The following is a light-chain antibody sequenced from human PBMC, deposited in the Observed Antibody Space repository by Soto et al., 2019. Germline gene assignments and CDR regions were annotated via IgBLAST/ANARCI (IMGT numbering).Light chain of an antibody. CDR3: QQYETFPLT. CDR2: KAS. CDR1: QSISGW. V-gene: IGKV1-5*03. Sequence: DIQMTQSHATLSASVGDRVTIGCRASQSISGWLAWYQQKPGKAPKLLIYKASILESGVPSRFSGSGSATEFTLTISSLQPEDFASYYCQQYETFPLTFGGGTKVDIK. J-gene: IGKJ4*01.